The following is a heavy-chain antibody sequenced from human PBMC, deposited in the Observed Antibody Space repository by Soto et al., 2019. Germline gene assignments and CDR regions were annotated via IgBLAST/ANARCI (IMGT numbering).Heavy chain of an antibody. CDR2: TYYRSKLYN. V-gene: IGHV6-1*01. J-gene: IGHJ4*02. CDR3: ARDLWFGEYPPYYFDY. Sequence: SQTLSLTCVISGDSVSSNSAAWNWIRQSPSRGLEWLGRTYYRSKLYNDYAVSVKSRITINPDTSKNQFSLQLNSVTPEDTAVYYCARDLWFGEYPPYYFDYWGQGTLVTVSS. CDR1: GDSVSSNSAA. D-gene: IGHD3-10*01.